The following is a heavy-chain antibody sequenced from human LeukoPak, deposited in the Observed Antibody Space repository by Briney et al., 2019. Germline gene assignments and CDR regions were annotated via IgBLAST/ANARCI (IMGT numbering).Heavy chain of an antibody. D-gene: IGHD2-15*01. V-gene: IGHV4-4*07. J-gene: IGHJ5*02. CDR1: GGSFSGYY. CDR3: AREPIVVVVAATQGYWFDP. CDR2: IYTSGST. Sequence: SETLSLTCAVYGGSFSGYYWSWIRQPPGKGLEWIGRIYTSGSTNYNPSLKSRVTMSVDTSKNQFSLKLSSVTAADTAVYYCAREPIVVVVAATQGYWFDPWGQGTLVTVSS.